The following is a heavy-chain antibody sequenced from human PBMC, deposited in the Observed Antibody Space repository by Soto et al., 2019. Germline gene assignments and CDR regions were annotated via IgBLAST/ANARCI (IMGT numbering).Heavy chain of an antibody. CDR3: VAWVSAHFDF. J-gene: IGHJ4*02. CDR2: INSNAVTT. D-gene: IGHD2-8*01. CDR1: GFTFRIHG. V-gene: IGHV3-23*01. Sequence: EVQLLESGGGLVPPGGSLKLSCAASGFTFRIHGMSWVRQAPGKGPEWISTINSNAVTTHYADSVKGRFTISRDNSRNTLDLHMGSLRAEDTATYYCVAWVSAHFDFWGQGTLVTVSS.